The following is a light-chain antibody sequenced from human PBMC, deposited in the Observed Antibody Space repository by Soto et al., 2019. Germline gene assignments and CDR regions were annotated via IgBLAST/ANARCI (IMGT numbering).Light chain of an antibody. Sequence: HSALTQPASVSGSPGQSITISCTGTSSDVGGYNYVSWYQQHPGKAPKLMIYDVSNRPSGGSNRFSGSKSGNTASLTISGLQAEDEADYYCSSYTSSSTLVVFGGGTQLTVL. CDR2: DVS. V-gene: IGLV2-14*01. CDR1: SSDVGGYNY. J-gene: IGLJ2*01. CDR3: SSYTSSSTLVV.